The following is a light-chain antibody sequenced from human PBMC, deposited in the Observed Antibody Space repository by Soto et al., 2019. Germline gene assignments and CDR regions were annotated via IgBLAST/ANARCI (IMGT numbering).Light chain of an antibody. V-gene: IGKV1-5*01. CDR3: QQYNLHSPAT. Sequence: DIQMTQSPSSLFASVGDGVTITCRASQNIGRWLAWYQQKPGKAPKLMIYDVSTLISGVPSRFSGSGSGTEFTLTISSLQPDDFTTYYCQQYNLHSPATFGPGTLVEIK. CDR2: DVS. CDR1: QNIGRW. J-gene: IGKJ1*01.